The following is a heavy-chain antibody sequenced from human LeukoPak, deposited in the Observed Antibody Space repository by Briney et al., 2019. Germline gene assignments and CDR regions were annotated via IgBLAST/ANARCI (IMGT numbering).Heavy chain of an antibody. CDR3: ARGTFGEKPQWAFDI. CDR2: IYSGGST. CDR1: GFTVCSNY. V-gene: IGHV3-66*01. D-gene: IGHD3-10*01. J-gene: IGHJ3*02. Sequence: GGCLRLSRAASGFTVCSNYMSWVRQAPGKGLGWVSVIYSGGSTYYADSVKGRFTISRDNSKNTLYLQMNSLRAEDTAVYYCARGTFGEKPQWAFDIWGQGTMVTVSS.